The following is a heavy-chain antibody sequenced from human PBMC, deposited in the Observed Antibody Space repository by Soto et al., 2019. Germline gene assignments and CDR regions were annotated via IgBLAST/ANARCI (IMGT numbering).Heavy chain of an antibody. CDR3: ARDRLWAASYYYYGMDV. CDR1: GGSISSGGYY. V-gene: IGHV4-31*03. J-gene: IGHJ6*02. CDR2: IYYSGST. Sequence: QVQLQESGPGLVKPSQTLSLTCTVSGGSISSGGYYWSWIRQHPGKGLEWIGYIYYSGSTYYNPSLKSRGTISVDTSKNQFSLKLSSVTAADTAVYYCARDRLWAASYYYYGMDVWGQGTTVTVSS. D-gene: IGHD6-25*01.